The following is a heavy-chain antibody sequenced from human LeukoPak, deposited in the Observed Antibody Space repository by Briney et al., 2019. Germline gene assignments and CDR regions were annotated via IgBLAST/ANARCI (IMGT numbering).Heavy chain of an antibody. V-gene: IGHV3-30*18. Sequence: GGSLRLSCAASGFTFSIYGMHWVRQAPGKGLEGVAVISYDGSNKYYADNVKGRFTITRDHSKNTLYLQMNSLRDEDTAVYYCAKVPYSSDWYEGYYYYGMDVWGQGTTVTVSS. CDR2: ISYDGSNK. CDR3: AKVPYSSDWYEGYYYYGMDV. J-gene: IGHJ6*02. D-gene: IGHD6-19*01. CDR1: GFTFSIYG.